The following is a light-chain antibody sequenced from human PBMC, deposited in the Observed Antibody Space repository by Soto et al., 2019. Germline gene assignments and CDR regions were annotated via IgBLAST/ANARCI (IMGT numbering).Light chain of an antibody. J-gene: IGLJ1*01. CDR1: SSDVGGYNY. Sequence: QSALTQPRSMSGSPGQSVTISCTGTSSDVGGYNYVSWYQQHPGNATKLMIYDVSNRPSGVPDRFSGSKSGNTASLTISGLQAEHEADYYCCSYAGSSYVFGTGTKLKVL. CDR3: CSYAGSSYV. V-gene: IGLV2-11*01. CDR2: DVS.